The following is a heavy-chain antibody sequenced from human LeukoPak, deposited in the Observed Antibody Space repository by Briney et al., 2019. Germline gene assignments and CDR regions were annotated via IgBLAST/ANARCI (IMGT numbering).Heavy chain of an antibody. CDR1: GFTFSSYG. CDR2: IWYDGSNK. D-gene: IGHD3-22*01. Sequence: GGSLRLSCAASGFTFSSYGMHWVRQAPGKGLEWVAVIWYDGSNKYYADSVKGRFTISRDNSKNTLYLQMNSLRAEDTAVYYCARLGEYDSSGYYYVSWNYWGQGTLVTVSS. J-gene: IGHJ4*02. V-gene: IGHV3-33*01. CDR3: ARLGEYDSSGYYYVSWNY.